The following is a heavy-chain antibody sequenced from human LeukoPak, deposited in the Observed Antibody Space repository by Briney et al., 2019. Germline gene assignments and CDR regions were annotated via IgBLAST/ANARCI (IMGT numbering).Heavy chain of an antibody. V-gene: IGHV4-34*01. CDR1: GGSFSGYY. Sequence: KPSETLSLTCAVYGGSFSGYYWSWIRQPPGKGLEWIGEINHSGSTNYNPSLKSRVTISVDTSKNQFSLKLSSVTAADTAVYYCARGRYSYRAWGQGTLVTVSS. CDR3: ARGRYSYRA. CDR2: INHSGST. D-gene: IGHD5-18*01. J-gene: IGHJ4*02.